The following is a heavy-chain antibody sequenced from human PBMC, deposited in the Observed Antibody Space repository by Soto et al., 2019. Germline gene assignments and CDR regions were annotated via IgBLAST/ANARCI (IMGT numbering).Heavy chain of an antibody. Sequence: QVQLVQSGAEVKKPGASVKVSCKASGYTFTTYDINWVRQATGQGLEWMGWMNPNSGNTGHAQKFQGRVSRTRNTSISTVYMELSSLRSEDTGVYYCARGVPYCGGGRCSTLFDYWGQGTLVTVSS. J-gene: IGHJ4*02. CDR2: MNPNSGNT. D-gene: IGHD2-15*01. CDR1: GYTFTTYD. V-gene: IGHV1-8*01. CDR3: ARGVPYCGGGRCSTLFDY.